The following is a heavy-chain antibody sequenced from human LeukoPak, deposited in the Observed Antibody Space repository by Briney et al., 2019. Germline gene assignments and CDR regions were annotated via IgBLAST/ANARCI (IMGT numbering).Heavy chain of an antibody. CDR2: IYDSGST. D-gene: IGHD2-15*01. V-gene: IGHV4-30-4*01. Sequence: SETLSLTCTVPGASIRSGDYYWSWIRQPPGKGLEWIGYIYDSGSTYYNPSLKSRITISVDTSENRFSLKLSSVTATDTAVYYCARDCSGGSCYGAFDIWGQGTMVTVSS. CDR1: GASIRSGDYY. CDR3: ARDCSGGSCYGAFDI. J-gene: IGHJ3*02.